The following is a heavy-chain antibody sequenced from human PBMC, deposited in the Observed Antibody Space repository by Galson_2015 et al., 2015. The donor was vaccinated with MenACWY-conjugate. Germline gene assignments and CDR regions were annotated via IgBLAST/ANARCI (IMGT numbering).Heavy chain of an antibody. CDR1: GFTFRNYW. J-gene: IGHJ6*02. CDR3: ARGHYGMDV. V-gene: IGHV3-7*03. CDR2: IKKDGSEK. Sequence: SLRLSCAVSGFTFRNYWMTWVRQAPGKGLEWVASIKKDGSEKYYVDSVKGRLTISRDNTKNSMYLEMNSLRAEDTALYYCARGHYGMDVWGQGTTVTASS.